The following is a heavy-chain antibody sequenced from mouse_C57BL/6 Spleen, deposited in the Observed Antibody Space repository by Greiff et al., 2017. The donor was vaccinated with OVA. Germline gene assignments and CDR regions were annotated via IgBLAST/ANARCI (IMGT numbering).Heavy chain of an antibody. D-gene: IGHD3-2*02. V-gene: IGHV5-17*01. CDR1: GFTFSDYG. J-gene: IGHJ3*01. CDR3: ARGEVPHSSGYPPGAWFAY. CDR2: ISSGSSTI. Sequence: DVQLVESGGGLVKPGGSLKLSCAASGFTFSDYGMHWVRQAPEKGLEWVAYISSGSSTIYYADTVKGRFTISRDNAKNTLFLQMTSLRSEDTAMYYCARGEVPHSSGYPPGAWFAYWGQGTLVTVSA.